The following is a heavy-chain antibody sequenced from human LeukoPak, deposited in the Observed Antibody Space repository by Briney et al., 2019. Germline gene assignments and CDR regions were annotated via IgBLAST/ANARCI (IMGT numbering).Heavy chain of an antibody. CDR3: ARSRGQQLKNGMDV. CDR2: IKPDGSEK. Sequence: GRSLRLSCAASGFPFSRYWMSWVRQAPGKGLEWVANIKPDGSEKHYVDSVKGRFTISRDNAKNSLYLQTNSLRAEDTAVYYCARSRGQQLKNGMDVWGQGTTVTVSS. J-gene: IGHJ6*02. V-gene: IGHV3-7*05. CDR1: GFPFSRYW. D-gene: IGHD6-13*01.